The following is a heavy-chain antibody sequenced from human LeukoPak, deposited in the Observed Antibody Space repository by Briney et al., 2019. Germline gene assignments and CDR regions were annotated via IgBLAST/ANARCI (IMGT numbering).Heavy chain of an antibody. CDR2: ISAYNGNT. D-gene: IGHD5-18*01. V-gene: IGHV1-18*01. CDR3: ARDGVEDSYGYGPLEFDY. J-gene: IGHJ4*02. Sequence: ASVKVSCKASGYTFTSYGISWVRQAPGQGLEWMGWISAYNGNTNYAQKLQGRVTMTTDTSTSTAYMELRSLRSGDTAVYYCARDGVEDSYGYGPLEFDYWGQGTLVTVSS. CDR1: GYTFTSYG.